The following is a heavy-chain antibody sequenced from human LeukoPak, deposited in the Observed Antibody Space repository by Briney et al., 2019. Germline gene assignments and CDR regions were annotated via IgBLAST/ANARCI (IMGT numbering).Heavy chain of an antibody. D-gene: IGHD4-17*01. CDR1: GYTFTGYY. CDR3: ASTYGDYVLGWFDP. Sequence: ASVKVSCKASGYTFTGYYMHWVRQAPGQGLEWMGWINPNSGGTNYAQKFQGRVTMTRDTSISIAYMELSRLRSDDTAVYYCASTYGDYVLGWFDPWGQGTLVTVSS. J-gene: IGHJ5*02. CDR2: INPNSGGT. V-gene: IGHV1-2*02.